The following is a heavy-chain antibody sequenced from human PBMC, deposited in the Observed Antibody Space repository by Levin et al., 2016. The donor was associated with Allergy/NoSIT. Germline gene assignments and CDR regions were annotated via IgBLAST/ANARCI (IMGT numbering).Heavy chain of an antibody. CDR2: IYPGDSDT. CDR1: FNFANHW. CDR3: ARHGGRNSYYYMDV. V-gene: IGHV5-51*01. J-gene: IGHJ6*03. D-gene: IGHD3-16*01. Sequence: GESLKISCRFNFANHWIGWVRQMPGKGLEYMGIIYPGDSDTRYSPSFQGQVTISADKSNNTAYLQWRSLKASDTAMYYCARHGGRNSYYYMDVWGKGTTVTVSS.